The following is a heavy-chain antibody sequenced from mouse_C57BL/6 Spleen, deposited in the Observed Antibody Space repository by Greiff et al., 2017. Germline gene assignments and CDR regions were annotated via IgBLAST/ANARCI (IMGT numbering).Heavy chain of an antibody. CDR2: ISDGGSYT. J-gene: IGHJ2*01. V-gene: IGHV5-4*01. D-gene: IGHD3-2*02. CDR1: GFTFSSYA. CDR3: AREDSSGSYFDY. Sequence: EVQRVESGGGLVKPGGSLKLSCAASGFTFSSYAMSWVRQTPEKRLKWVATISDGGSYTYYPDNVKGRFTISRDNAKNNLYLQMSHLKSEDTAMYYCAREDSSGSYFDYWGQGTTLTVSS.